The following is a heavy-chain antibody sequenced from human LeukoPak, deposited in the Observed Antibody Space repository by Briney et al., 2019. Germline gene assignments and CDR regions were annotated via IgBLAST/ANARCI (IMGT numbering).Heavy chain of an antibody. V-gene: IGHV4-31*03. CDR3: ARRIPVAGLFDY. CDR1: GGSISSGGYY. Sequence: PSETLSLTCSVSGGSISSGGYYWSWIRQHPGKDLEWIGYIYYSGSTYYNPSLNSRVTISLDMSKNQFSLKLSSVTAADTAMYYCARRIPVAGLFDYWGQGILVTVSS. CDR2: IYYSGST. J-gene: IGHJ4*02. D-gene: IGHD6-19*01.